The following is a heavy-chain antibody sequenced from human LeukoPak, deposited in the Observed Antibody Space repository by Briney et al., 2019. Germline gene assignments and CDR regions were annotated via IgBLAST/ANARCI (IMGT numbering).Heavy chain of an antibody. CDR2: ISAYNGNT. CDR3: AREVSGSYYGDNWFDP. J-gene: IGHJ5*02. V-gene: IGHV1-18*01. Sequence: EASVKVSCKAPGYTFTSYGISWVRQAPGQGLEWMGWISAYNGNTNYAQKLQGRVTMTTDTSTSTAYIELRSLRSDDTAVYYCAREVSGSYYGDNWFDPWGQGTLVTVSS. CDR1: GYTFTSYG. D-gene: IGHD1-26*01.